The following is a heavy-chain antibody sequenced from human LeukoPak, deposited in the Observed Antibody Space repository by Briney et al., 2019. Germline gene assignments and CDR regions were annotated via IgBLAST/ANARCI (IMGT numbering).Heavy chain of an antibody. J-gene: IGHJ5*02. CDR2: MYYSGST. D-gene: IGHD3-22*01. V-gene: IGHV4-30-4*01. Sequence: SETLSLTCTVSGGSISSGDYYWSWIRQPPGKGLEWIAYMYYSGSTYYNPSLRSRVTMSADTSKNQLSLKLSSVTAADTAVYYCARPYYYDSRIDPWGQGILVTVSS. CDR1: GGSISSGDYY. CDR3: ARPYYYDSRIDP.